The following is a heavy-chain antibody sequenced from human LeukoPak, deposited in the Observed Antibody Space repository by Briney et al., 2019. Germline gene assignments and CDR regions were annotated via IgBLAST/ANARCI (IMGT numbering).Heavy chain of an antibody. CDR1: GFTFDTYA. D-gene: IGHD4-23*01. CDR2: IAAGGGGI. J-gene: IGHJ4*02. Sequence: GGSLRLSCAASGFTFDTYALTWVRQAPGKGLEWVSVIAAGGGGIQYAESVEGRLIISRDNSKKTLYLQMNNLRAEDTAMYYCARYVPPTTMATRFFDCWGQGTLVTVSS. V-gene: IGHV3-23*01. CDR3: ARYVPPTTMATRFFDC.